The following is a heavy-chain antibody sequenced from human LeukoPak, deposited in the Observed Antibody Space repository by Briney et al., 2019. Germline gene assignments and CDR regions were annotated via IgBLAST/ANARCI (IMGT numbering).Heavy chain of an antibody. J-gene: IGHJ4*02. CDR2: ISYDGSNK. CDR3: ARDSLGTFDY. D-gene: IGHD3/OR15-3a*01. V-gene: IGHV3-30*03. Sequence: GRSLRLSCAASGFTFSSYGMHWVRQAPGKGLEWVAVISYDGSNKYYADSVKGRFTISRDNSKNTLYLQMNSLRAEDTAVYYCARDSLGTFDYWGQGTLVTVSP. CDR1: GFTFSSYG.